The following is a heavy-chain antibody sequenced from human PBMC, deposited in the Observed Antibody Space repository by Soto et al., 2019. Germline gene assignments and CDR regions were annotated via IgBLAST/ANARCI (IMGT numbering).Heavy chain of an antibody. D-gene: IGHD1-20*01. Sequence: SETLSLTCAVYGGSFSGYYWSWIRQPPGKGLEWIGEINHSGSTNYNPSLKRRVTISVHTSKNQFSLKLSSVTAADTTVYYCARAYNWNDYSHSSYTDVWGKETTVTVSS. CDR2: INHSGST. J-gene: IGHJ6*03. V-gene: IGHV4-34*01. CDR1: GGSFSGYY. CDR3: ARAYNWNDYSHSSYTDV.